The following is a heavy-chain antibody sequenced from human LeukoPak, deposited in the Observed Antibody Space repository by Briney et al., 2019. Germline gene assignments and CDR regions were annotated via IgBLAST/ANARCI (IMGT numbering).Heavy chain of an antibody. V-gene: IGHV4-4*09. CDR1: RGSISGSIRSYY. Sequence: PSETLSLTCTVSRGSISGSIRSYYWSWLRQPPGKGLEWIGYISSSGSVNDNPSLRSRVTISVDTSKNQFFLNLSSVSAADMAVYYCARIPLGYSGDYYFDYWGQGTLVTVSP. D-gene: IGHD5-12*01. CDR3: ARIPLGYSGDYYFDY. CDR2: ISSSGSV. J-gene: IGHJ4*02.